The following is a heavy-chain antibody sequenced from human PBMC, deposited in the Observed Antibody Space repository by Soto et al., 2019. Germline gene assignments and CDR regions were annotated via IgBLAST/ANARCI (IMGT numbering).Heavy chain of an antibody. Sequence: SETLSLTCTVSGGSIGNQYWSWIRQRPGEGLEWVGHISYSRNTNYNPSLKSRVTMSVDTSKNQFSLRLRSVTAADTALYFCARHSLALRKNNWFDPWGQGIMVTVSS. CDR3: ARHSLALRKNNWFDP. V-gene: IGHV4-59*08. D-gene: IGHD3-3*02. CDR1: GGSIGNQY. CDR2: ISYSRNT. J-gene: IGHJ5*02.